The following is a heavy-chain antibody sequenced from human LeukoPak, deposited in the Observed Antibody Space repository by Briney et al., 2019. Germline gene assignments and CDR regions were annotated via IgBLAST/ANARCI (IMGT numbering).Heavy chain of an antibody. D-gene: IGHD3-16*02. CDR1: GGSISSGSYY. J-gene: IGHJ3*02. CDR2: IYTSGST. Sequence: SETLSLTCTVSGGSISSGSYYWSWIRQPAGKGLEWIGRIYTSGSTNYNPSLKSRVTISVDTSKNQFSLKLSSVTAADTAVYYCAGDGLSDAFDIWGQGTMVTVSS. V-gene: IGHV4-61*02. CDR3: AGDGLSDAFDI.